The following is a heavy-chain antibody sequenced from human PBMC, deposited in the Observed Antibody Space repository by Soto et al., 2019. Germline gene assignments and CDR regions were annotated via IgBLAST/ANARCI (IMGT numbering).Heavy chain of an antibody. Sequence: QVQLQESGPGLVKPSQTLSLTCTVSGGSISSGGYYWSWIRQHPGKGLEWIGYIYYSGSTYYNPSLKSRVTISVDTSKNHFSLKLSSVTAADTAVYYCARDTPQLDSNNNWFDPWGQGTLVTVSS. J-gene: IGHJ5*02. V-gene: IGHV4-31*03. CDR1: GGSISSGGYY. CDR2: IYYSGST. D-gene: IGHD6-13*01. CDR3: ARDTPQLDSNNNWFDP.